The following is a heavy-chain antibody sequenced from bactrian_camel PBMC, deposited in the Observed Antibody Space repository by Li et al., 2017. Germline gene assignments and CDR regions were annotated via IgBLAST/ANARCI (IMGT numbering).Heavy chain of an antibody. D-gene: IGHD2*01. Sequence: VQLVESGGGSVQAGGPLRLSCVASGYAVATNCMAWFRQAPGKEREAVATIVDSDGILSYADSVKGRFSISVDNTKNILYLQMNSLKPEDTGTYYCALKRLPSMYSSDLEPQHYFSNWGQGTQVTVS. CDR1: GYAVATNC. J-gene: IGHJ6*01. CDR3: ALKRLPSMYSSDLEPQHYFSN. V-gene: IGHV3S26*01. CDR2: IVDSDGIL.